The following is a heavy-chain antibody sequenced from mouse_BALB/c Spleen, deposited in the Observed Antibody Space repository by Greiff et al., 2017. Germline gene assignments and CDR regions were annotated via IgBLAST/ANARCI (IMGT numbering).Heavy chain of an antibody. D-gene: IGHD2-3*01. CDR2: INPSSGYT. Sequence: VQLQQSAAELARPGASVKMSCKASGYTFTSYTMHWVKQRPGQGLEWIGYINPSSGYTEYNQKFKDKTTLTADKSSSTAYMQLSSLTSEDSAVYYCARRWLLRGENYAMDYWGQGTSVTVSS. CDR3: ARRWLLRGENYAMDY. V-gene: IGHV1-4*02. J-gene: IGHJ4*01. CDR1: GYTFTSYT.